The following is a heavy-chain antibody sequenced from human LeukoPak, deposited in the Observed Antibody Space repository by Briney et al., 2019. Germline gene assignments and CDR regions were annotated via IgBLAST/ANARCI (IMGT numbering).Heavy chain of an antibody. Sequence: PGGSLRLSCAASGFSFSSYAMSWVRQAPGKGLEWVSCITTSSAYMFYADSVKGRFTISRDNAKNSMYLQMSSLRADDTAVYYCAGVGGGSSLNNNWFDPWGQGTLVTVSS. J-gene: IGHJ5*02. CDR2: ITTSSAYM. V-gene: IGHV3-21*01. CDR3: AGVGGGSSLNNNWFDP. CDR1: GFSFSSYA. D-gene: IGHD2-15*01.